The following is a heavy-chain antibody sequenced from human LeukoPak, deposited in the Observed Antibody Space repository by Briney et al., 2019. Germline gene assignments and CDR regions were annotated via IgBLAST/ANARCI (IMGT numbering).Heavy chain of an antibody. V-gene: IGHV4-31*03. D-gene: IGHD6-13*01. J-gene: IGHJ4*02. CDR3: ARHWETSSWYVDY. CDR1: GGSISSVAYY. Sequence: PSETLSLTCTVSGGSISSVAYYWSWFRQHPGKGLEWIGYILDSGSTYYNPSLKSRVTISVDTSKMQFSLKLSSVTAADTAVYYCARHWETSSWYVDYWGQGTLVTVSS. CDR2: ILDSGST.